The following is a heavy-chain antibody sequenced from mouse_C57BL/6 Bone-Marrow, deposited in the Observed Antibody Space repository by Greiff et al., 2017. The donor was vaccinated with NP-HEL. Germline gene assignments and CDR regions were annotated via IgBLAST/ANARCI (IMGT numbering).Heavy chain of an antibody. CDR3: ARNWGNYDYFYYAMDY. V-gene: IGHV2-2*01. J-gene: IGHJ4*01. CDR2: IWSGGST. Sequence: QVQLKESGPGLVQPSQSLSITCTVSGFSLTSYGVHWVRQSPGKGLEWLGVIWSGGSTDYNAAFISRLSISKDNSKSQVFFKMNSLQADDTAIYYCARNWGNYDYFYYAMDYWGQGTSVTVSS. CDR1: GFSLTSYG. D-gene: IGHD2-4*01.